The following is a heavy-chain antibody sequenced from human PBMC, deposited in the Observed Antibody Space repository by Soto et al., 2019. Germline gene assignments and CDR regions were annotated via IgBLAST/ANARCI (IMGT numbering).Heavy chain of an antibody. J-gene: IGHJ6*02. CDR3: AKAQQLALKYHYCYGMDV. CDR2: ISGSGGST. Sequence: GGSLRLSCAASGFTFSSYAMSWVRQAPGKGLEWVSAISGSGGSTYYADSVKGRFTISRDNSKNTLYLQMNSLRAEDTAVYYCAKAQQLALKYHYCYGMDVWGQGTTVTVSS. V-gene: IGHV3-23*01. CDR1: GFTFSSYA. D-gene: IGHD6-6*01.